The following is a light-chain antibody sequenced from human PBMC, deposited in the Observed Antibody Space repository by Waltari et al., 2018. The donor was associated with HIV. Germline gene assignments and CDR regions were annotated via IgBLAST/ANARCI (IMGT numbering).Light chain of an antibody. Sequence: QSVLTQPPSASGTPGQRVTISCSGSSSNIGSDFVYWYQQLPGTAPKLLIYSNDKRPAGVPDRFSGSKSGTSASLAISGLRSEDEADYYCTTWDSSVTAWVFGGGTKLTVL. J-gene: IGLJ3*02. CDR2: SND. CDR3: TTWDSSVTAWV. CDR1: SSNIGSDF. V-gene: IGLV1-47*02.